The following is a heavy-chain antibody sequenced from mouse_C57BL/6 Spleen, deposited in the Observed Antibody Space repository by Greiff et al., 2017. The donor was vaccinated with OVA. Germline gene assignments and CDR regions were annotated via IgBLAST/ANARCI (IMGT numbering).Heavy chain of an antibody. Sequence: EVKLMESGGGLVKPGGSLKLSCAASGFTFSDYGMHWVRQAPEKGLEWVAYISSGSSTIYYADTVKGRFTISRDNAKNTLFLQMTSLRSEDTAMYYGARGITTVDDWYFDVWGTGTTVTVSS. D-gene: IGHD1-1*01. CDR1: GFTFSDYG. V-gene: IGHV5-17*01. J-gene: IGHJ1*03. CDR3: ARGITTVDDWYFDV. CDR2: ISSGSSTI.